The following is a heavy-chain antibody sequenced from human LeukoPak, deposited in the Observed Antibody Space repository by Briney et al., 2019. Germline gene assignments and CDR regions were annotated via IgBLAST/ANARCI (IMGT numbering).Heavy chain of an antibody. V-gene: IGHV4-59*08. CDR1: GGSISSYY. CDR3: ARRGPGY. Sequence: SETLSLTCAVSGGSISSYYWSWIRQPPGKGLEWIGYIYYSGSTNYNPSLKSRVTISVDTSKNQFSLKLSSVTAADTAVYYCARRGPGYWGQGTLVTVSS. J-gene: IGHJ4*02. CDR2: IYYSGST.